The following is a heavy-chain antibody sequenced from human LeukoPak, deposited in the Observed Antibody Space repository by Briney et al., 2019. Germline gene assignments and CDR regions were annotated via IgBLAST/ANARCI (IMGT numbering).Heavy chain of an antibody. CDR1: GGSISSSSYY. V-gene: IGHV4-39*01. CDR2: IYYSGST. Sequence: SETLSLTCTVSGGSISSSSYYWGWIRQPPGRGLEWIGSIYYSGSTYYNPSLKSRVTISVDTSKNQFSLKLSSVTAADTAVYYCANSLISCSSTSCYLTLVNWFDPWGQGTLVTVSS. J-gene: IGHJ5*02. D-gene: IGHD2-2*01. CDR3: ANSLISCSSTSCYLTLVNWFDP.